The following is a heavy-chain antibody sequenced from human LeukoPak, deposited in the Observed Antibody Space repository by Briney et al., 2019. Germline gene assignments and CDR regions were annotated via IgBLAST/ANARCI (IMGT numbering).Heavy chain of an antibody. CDR1: GFTFSSYG. J-gene: IGHJ4*02. D-gene: IGHD5-24*01. V-gene: IGHV3-33*01. Sequence: GGSLRLSCAASGFTFSSYGMHWVRQAPGKGLEWVAVIWYDGSNKYYADSEKGRFTISRDNSKNTLYLQMNSLRAEDTAVYYCARDGRDGYNYYFDYWGQGTLVTVSS. CDR3: ARDGRDGYNYYFDY. CDR2: IWYDGSNK.